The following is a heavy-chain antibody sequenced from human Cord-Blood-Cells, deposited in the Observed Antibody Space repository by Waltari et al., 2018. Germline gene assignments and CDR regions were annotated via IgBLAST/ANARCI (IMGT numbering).Heavy chain of an antibody. D-gene: IGHD1-20*01. J-gene: IGHJ3*02. V-gene: IGHV5-51*01. Sequence: EVQLVQSGAEVKKPGESLQIPCKGSGYSFTSYWVGSVRRKPGKGRAWMGIIYPGDSDTRYSPSFQGQVTISADKSISTAYLQWSSLKASDTAMYYCARSITGTHDAFDIWGQGTMVTVSS. CDR2: IYPGDSDT. CDR3: ARSITGTHDAFDI. CDR1: GYSFTSYW.